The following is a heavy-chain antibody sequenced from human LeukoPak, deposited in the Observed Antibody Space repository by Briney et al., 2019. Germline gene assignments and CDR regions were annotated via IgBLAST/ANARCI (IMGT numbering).Heavy chain of an antibody. CDR1: GYTFTGYY. Sequence: ASVKVSCKASGYTFTGYYMHWVRQAPGQGLEWMGWIKPDSGGTNYAQKFQGRVTMTRDTSISTAYMGLNRLRSDDTAIYYCARGFLAVAGDWWGQGTLVTVPS. J-gene: IGHJ4*02. D-gene: IGHD6-19*01. CDR3: ARGFLAVAGDW. V-gene: IGHV1-2*02. CDR2: IKPDSGGT.